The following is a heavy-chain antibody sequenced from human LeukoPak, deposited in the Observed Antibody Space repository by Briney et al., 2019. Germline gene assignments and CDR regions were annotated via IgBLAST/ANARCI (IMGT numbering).Heavy chain of an antibody. J-gene: IGHJ5*02. CDR2: ISSSSSYI. Sequence: GGSLRLSCAASGFTFSSYSMNWVCQAPGKGLEWVSSISSSSSYIYYADSVKGRFTTSRDNAKNSLYLQMNSRRAEDTAVYYCARDRIAVAAVDPWGQGTLVTVSS. D-gene: IGHD6-19*01. CDR3: ARDRIAVAAVDP. V-gene: IGHV3-21*01. CDR1: GFTFSSYS.